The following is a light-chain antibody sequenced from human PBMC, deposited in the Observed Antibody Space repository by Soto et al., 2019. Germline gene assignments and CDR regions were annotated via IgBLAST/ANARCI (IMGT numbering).Light chain of an antibody. CDR1: SSDVGGYNY. V-gene: IGLV2-14*01. Sequence: QSALTQPASVSGSPGQPIAISCTGTSSDVGGYNYVSWYQQHPGKAPKLMIYDVSNRPSGVSDRFSGSKSGNTASLTISGLQAEDEADYYCSSYTSSSTRVFGGGTKVPVL. J-gene: IGLJ3*02. CDR2: DVS. CDR3: SSYTSSSTRV.